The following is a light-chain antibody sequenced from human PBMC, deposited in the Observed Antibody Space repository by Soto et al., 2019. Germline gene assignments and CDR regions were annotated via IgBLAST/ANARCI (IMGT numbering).Light chain of an antibody. CDR1: SSDVGGYKY. V-gene: IGLV2-14*01. CDR2: EVS. J-gene: IGLJ2*01. Sequence: QSALTQPASVSGSPGQSITISCTGTSSDVGGYKYVSWYQQHPGKAPKLMIYEVSNRPSGVSNRFSGSKSGNTASLTISGLQAEDEADSYCSSYTSGTTLVVFGGGTKVTVL. CDR3: SSYTSGTTLVV.